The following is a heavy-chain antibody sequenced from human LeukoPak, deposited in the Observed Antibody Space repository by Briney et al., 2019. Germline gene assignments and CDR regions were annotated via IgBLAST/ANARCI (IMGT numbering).Heavy chain of an antibody. CDR2: IYYPGTT. V-gene: IGHV4-59*08. CDR3: ARHRPDILTGYVNWFDP. D-gene: IGHD3-9*01. J-gene: IGHJ5*02. Sequence: SETLSLTCTVSGGSISSYYWSWLRQPPGKGLEGIGYIYYPGTTNSNPSLKSRVTISVDTSKNQFSLKLSSVTAADTAVYYCARHRPDILTGYVNWFDPWGQGILVTVSS. CDR1: GGSISSYY.